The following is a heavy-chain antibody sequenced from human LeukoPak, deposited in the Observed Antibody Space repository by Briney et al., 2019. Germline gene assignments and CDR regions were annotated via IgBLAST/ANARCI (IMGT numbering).Heavy chain of an antibody. Sequence: PGGSLRLSCAASGFTFSSYSMNWVRQAPGKGLEWVSSISSSSSYIYYADSVKGRFTTSRDNAKNSLYLQMNSLRAEDTAVYYCASRRSHYYYYMDVWGKGTTVTVSS. CDR2: ISSSSSYI. CDR3: ASRRSHYYYYMDV. CDR1: GFTFSSYS. V-gene: IGHV3-21*01. J-gene: IGHJ6*03.